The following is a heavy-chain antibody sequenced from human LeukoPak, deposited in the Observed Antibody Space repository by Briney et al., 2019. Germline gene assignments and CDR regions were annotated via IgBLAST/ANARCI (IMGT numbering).Heavy chain of an antibody. CDR3: ARLPLLRFLEWWYYFDY. CDR2: IYYSGST. Sequence: PSETLSLTCTVSGGSISSSSYYWGWIRQPPGKGLEWIGSIYYSGSTYYNPSLKSRVTISVDTSKNQFSLKLSPVTAADTAVYYCARLPLLRFLEWWYYFDYWGQGTLVTVSS. CDR1: GGSISSSSYY. D-gene: IGHD3-3*01. J-gene: IGHJ4*02. V-gene: IGHV4-39*01.